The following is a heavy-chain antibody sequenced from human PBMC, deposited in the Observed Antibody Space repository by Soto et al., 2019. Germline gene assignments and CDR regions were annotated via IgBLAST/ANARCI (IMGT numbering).Heavy chain of an antibody. D-gene: IGHD2-21*01. CDR1: GGTFNNYP. J-gene: IGHJ6*01. CDR2: SIPIFGTA. CDR3: ARGRADIGEHHYYYFDMDV. Sequence: SVKVSCKASGGTFNNYPITWVRQAPGEGLEWMGGSIPIFGTANYAQNFQGRVTISVDESTSTAYMELSSLRSEDTAVYYCARGRADIGEHHYYYFDMDVCGQRTTVTVSS. V-gene: IGHV1-69*13.